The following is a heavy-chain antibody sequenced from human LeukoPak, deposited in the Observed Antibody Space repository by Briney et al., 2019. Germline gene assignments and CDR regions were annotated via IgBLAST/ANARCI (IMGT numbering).Heavy chain of an antibody. CDR1: GFTFSSYS. J-gene: IGHJ4*02. V-gene: IGHV3-21*01. CDR2: ISSSSSYI. CDR3: ARQWDAGSIISPIDY. D-gene: IGHD6-13*01. Sequence: PGGSLRLSCAASGFTFSSYSMNWVRQAPGKGLEWVSSISSSSSYIYYADSVKGRFTISRDNAKNSLYLQMNSLRAEDTAVYYCARQWDAGSIISPIDYSGQGTLVTVYS.